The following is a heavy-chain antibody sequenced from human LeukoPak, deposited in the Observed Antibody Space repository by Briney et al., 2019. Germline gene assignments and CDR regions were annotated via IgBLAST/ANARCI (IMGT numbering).Heavy chain of an antibody. V-gene: IGHV3-15*01. Sequence: GGSLRLSCAASGFTFSNAWMSWVRQAPGKGLEWVGRIKSKTDGGTTDYAAPVKGRFTISRDDSKNTLYLQMNSLRAEDTAVYYCARDGESSWYFYYYMDVWGKGTTVTVSS. CDR3: ARDGESSWYFYYYMDV. CDR2: IKSKTDGGTT. CDR1: GFTFSNAW. J-gene: IGHJ6*03. D-gene: IGHD6-13*01.